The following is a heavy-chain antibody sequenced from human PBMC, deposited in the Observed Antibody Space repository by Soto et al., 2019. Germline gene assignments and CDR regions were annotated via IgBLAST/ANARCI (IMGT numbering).Heavy chain of an antibody. V-gene: IGHV3-73*01. CDR1: GFIFRDSA. CDR3: ARVAETAATDDAFDV. J-gene: IGHJ3*01. CDR2: IRAKADSYTT. Sequence: GSLRLSCAASGFIFRDSAFHWVRQASGKGLEWVGRIRAKADSYTTSYAASVKGRFTISRDDSENTAYLQMNNLKTEDTALYYCARVAETAATDDAFDVWGPGTMVTVSS. D-gene: IGHD6-19*01.